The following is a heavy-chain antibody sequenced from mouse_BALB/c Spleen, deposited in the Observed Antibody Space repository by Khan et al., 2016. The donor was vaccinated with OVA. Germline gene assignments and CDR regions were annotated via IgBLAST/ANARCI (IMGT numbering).Heavy chain of an antibody. D-gene: IGHD1-1*01. V-gene: IGHV5-9-3*01. CDR1: GFTFSTYA. CDR3: ARHNYGPFAY. J-gene: IGHJ3*01. Sequence: EVELVESGGGLVKPGGPLKLSCAASGFTFSTYAVSWVRQTPEKRLEWVATINSGGDYTYYPDRVKGRFTLSRDYAKTTLYLQMRSLRSEDTAMYYCARHNYGPFAYWGEGTLGTVSA. CDR2: INSGGDYT.